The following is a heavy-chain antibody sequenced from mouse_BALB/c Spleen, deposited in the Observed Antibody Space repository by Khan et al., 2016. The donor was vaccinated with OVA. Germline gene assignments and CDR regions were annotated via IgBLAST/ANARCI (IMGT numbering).Heavy chain of an antibody. J-gene: IGHJ3*01. V-gene: IGHV2-2*02. CDR1: DFSLANYS. CDR3: ARRGYDYGRGALFAY. D-gene: IGHD2-4*01. CDR2: IWSAGST. Sequence: VQLQESGPGLVQPSQSLSITCTVSDFSLANYSVHWVRQSPGKGLEWLGVIWSAGSTDYNAAFMSRLTINKDNSRSHVFFKMNSLQPNDTAIYYCARRGYDYGRGALFAYWGQGTLVTVSA.